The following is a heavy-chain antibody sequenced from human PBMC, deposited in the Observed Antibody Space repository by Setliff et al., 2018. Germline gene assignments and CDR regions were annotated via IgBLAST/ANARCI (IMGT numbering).Heavy chain of an antibody. V-gene: IGHV1-69*13. CDR1: GGTFSSYA. Sequence: AASVKVSCKASGGTFSSYAIDWVRQAPGQGLEWMGGIIPMFGTTNYAQRFRGRVTITADESTTTAYLELSSLRSEDTAVYYCARVGGYASAWHGIEAFDIWGQGTKVTVSS. CDR3: ARVGGYASAWHGIEAFDI. J-gene: IGHJ3*02. D-gene: IGHD6-19*01. CDR2: IIPMFGTT.